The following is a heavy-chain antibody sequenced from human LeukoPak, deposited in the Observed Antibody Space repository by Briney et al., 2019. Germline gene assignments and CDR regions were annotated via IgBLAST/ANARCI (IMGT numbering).Heavy chain of an antibody. CDR2: IKSDGSSI. CDR3: ARDLDYGGRSNFDH. D-gene: IGHD4-23*01. V-gene: IGHV3-74*03. CDR1: GFTFSTYW. Sequence: GGSLRLSCAASGFTFSTYWMHWVRHAPGKGLVWVSRIKSDGSSIMYADSVRGRFTISRDNAKNTLYLQMNSLRAEDTAVYYCARDLDYGGRSNFDHWGQGTLVTVSS. J-gene: IGHJ4*02.